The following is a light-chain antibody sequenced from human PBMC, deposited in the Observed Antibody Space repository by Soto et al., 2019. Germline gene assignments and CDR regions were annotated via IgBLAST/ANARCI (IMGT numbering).Light chain of an antibody. J-gene: IGKJ1*01. V-gene: IGKV4-1*01. CDR1: QSVLYSSNNKNY. Sequence: DIVMTQSPDSLAVSLGERATINCKSSQSVLYSSNNKNYLAWYQQKPGQPPKLLIHWASTRESGVPARFSGSGSGTDFTLTISSLQAEDVAVYDCQQYYSTPQTFGQGTKVEIK. CDR2: WAS. CDR3: QQYYSTPQT.